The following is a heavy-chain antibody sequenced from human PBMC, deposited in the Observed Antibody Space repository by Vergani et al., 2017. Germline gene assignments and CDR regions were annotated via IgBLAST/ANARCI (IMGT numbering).Heavy chain of an antibody. Sequence: EVQLVESGGVVVQPGGSLRLSCAASGFTFDDYAMHWVRQAPGKGLEWVSLISWDGGSTYYADSVKGRFTISRDNSKNSLYLQMNSLRAESTALYYCAKDFAGTITFGGVIVPGVHGMDVWGQGTTVTVSS. J-gene: IGHJ6*02. D-gene: IGHD3-16*02. CDR1: GFTFDDYA. CDR2: ISWDGGST. CDR3: AKDFAGTITFGGVIVPGVHGMDV. V-gene: IGHV3-43D*03.